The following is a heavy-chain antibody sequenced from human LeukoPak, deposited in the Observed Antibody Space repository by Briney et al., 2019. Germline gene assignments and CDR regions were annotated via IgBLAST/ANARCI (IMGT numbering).Heavy chain of an antibody. CDR1: GGSISSYY. CDR2: IYYSGST. D-gene: IGHD4/OR15-4a*01. V-gene: IGHV4-59*01. CDR3: ARDPLTYDAFDI. J-gene: IGHJ3*02. Sequence: SETLSLTCTVSGGSISSYYWSWIRQPPGKGLEWIGYIYYSGSTNYNPSLKSRVTISVDTSKNQFSLKLSSVTAADTAVYYCARDPLTYDAFDIWGQGTMVTVSS.